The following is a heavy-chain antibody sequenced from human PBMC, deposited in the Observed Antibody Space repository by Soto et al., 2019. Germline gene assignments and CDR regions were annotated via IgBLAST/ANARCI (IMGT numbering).Heavy chain of an antibody. J-gene: IGHJ4*02. CDR2: IYYSGNT. V-gene: IGHV4-59*01. D-gene: IGHD3-16*01. Sequence: PSETLSPTCTVSGGSINSYYWTWIRQPPGKGLEWIGYIYYSGNTNYNPSLKSQVTISIDTSKNQFSLNLSSVAAADTAVYYCARGRTSLFGHPEFDYWGQGTLVTVSS. CDR3: ARGRTSLFGHPEFDY. CDR1: GGSINSYY.